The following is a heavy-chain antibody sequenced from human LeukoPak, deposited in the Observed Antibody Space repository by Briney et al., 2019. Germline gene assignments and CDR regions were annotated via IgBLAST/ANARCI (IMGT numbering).Heavy chain of an antibody. Sequence: SETLSLTCTVSGGSISSSSHYWGWIRQPPGKGLEWIGSIYYSGSTYYNPSLKSRVTVSVDTSKNQFSLRLSSVTAAVTAVYYCARHFPSGCSGGSCYPQGYYYFYYMDVWGKGTTVTVSS. V-gene: IGHV4-39*01. CDR1: GGSISSSSHY. D-gene: IGHD2-15*01. J-gene: IGHJ6*03. CDR2: IYYSGST. CDR3: ARHFPSGCSGGSCYPQGYYYFYYMDV.